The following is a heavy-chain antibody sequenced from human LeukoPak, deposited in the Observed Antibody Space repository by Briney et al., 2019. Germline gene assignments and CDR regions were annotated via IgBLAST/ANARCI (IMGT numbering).Heavy chain of an antibody. D-gene: IGHD6-13*01. J-gene: IGHJ4*02. Sequence: GESLKISCRGFGYSFTNHWIGWVRQTPGKGLEWMGIIYPGDSDTRYSPSFQGQVTISADKSISTAYLQWSSLKASDTAMYYCARRPRYSSSWGSFDYWGQGTLVTVSS. CDR2: IYPGDSDT. CDR3: ARRPRYSSSWGSFDY. CDR1: GYSFTNHW. V-gene: IGHV5-51*01.